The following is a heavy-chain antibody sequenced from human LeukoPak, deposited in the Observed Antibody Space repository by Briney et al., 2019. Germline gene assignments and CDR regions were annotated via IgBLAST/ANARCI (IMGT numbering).Heavy chain of an antibody. V-gene: IGHV5-51*01. Sequence: GESLKISCKGSGYSFTSYWIGWVRQMPGKGLEWMGIMYPGDSDTRYSPSFQGQVTISADKSISTAYLQWSSLKASDTAMYYCARGYCSGGSCYGVWFDPWGQGTLVTVSS. CDR1: GYSFTSYW. CDR2: MYPGDSDT. J-gene: IGHJ5*02. D-gene: IGHD2-15*01. CDR3: ARGYCSGGSCYGVWFDP.